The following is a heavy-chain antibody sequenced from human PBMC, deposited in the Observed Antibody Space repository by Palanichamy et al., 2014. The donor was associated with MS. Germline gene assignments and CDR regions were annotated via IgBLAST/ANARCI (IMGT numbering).Heavy chain of an antibody. CDR3: ARVGGDFWSGSQYYFAY. CDR1: GYTFSNYY. Sequence: QVQLVQSGAEVKKPGASVKVSCKASGYTFSNYYMHWVRQAPGQGLEWMGIINPSGGSTTYAQKFQGRVTMTRDTSTSTVYMELSSLRSEDTAVFYCARVGGDFWSGSQYYFAYWGQGTLVTVSS. CDR2: INPSGGST. J-gene: IGHJ4*02. D-gene: IGHD3-3*01. V-gene: IGHV1-46*01.